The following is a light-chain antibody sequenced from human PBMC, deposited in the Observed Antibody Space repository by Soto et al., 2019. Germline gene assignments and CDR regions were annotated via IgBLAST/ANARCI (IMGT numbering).Light chain of an antibody. Sequence: QSALAQAPSASESPGQRITISCSGGSSNIGTNTVNWYQQFPGTAPKLLIFSNDRRPSGVPDRFSGSKSGTSASLAISGLQSEDEADYYCSSWDGSLNGPVFGGGTQLTVL. CDR2: SND. J-gene: IGLJ2*01. CDR1: SSNIGTNT. CDR3: SSWDGSLNGPV. V-gene: IGLV1-44*01.